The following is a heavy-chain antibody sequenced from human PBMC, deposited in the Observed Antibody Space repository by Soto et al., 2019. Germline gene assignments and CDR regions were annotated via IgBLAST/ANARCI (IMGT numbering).Heavy chain of an antibody. J-gene: IGHJ6*02. CDR3: ADTQAGPYMRYYYGMDV. CDR2: INASGGST. V-gene: IGHV1-46*01. CDR1: GYTFTSYY. D-gene: IGHD6-13*01. Sequence: ASVKVSCKASGYTFTSYYMHWVRQAPGQGLEWMGIINASGGSTSYAQKFQGRVTMTRDMSTSTVYMELSSLRSEDTAVYYCADTQAGPYMRYYYGMDVWGQGTTVTVSS.